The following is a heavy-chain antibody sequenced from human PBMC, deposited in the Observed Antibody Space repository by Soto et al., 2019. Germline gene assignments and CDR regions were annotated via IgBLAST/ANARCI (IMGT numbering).Heavy chain of an antibody. CDR3: AKDSDGIARNY. D-gene: IGHD6-13*01. J-gene: IGHJ4*02. Sequence: GGSLRLSCAASGFTFSSYGMHWVRQAPGKGLEWVAVISYDGSNKYYADSVKGRFTISRDNSKNTLYLQMNSLRAEDTAVYYCAKDSDGIARNYWGQGTLVPVSS. V-gene: IGHV3-30*18. CDR2: ISYDGSNK. CDR1: GFTFSSYG.